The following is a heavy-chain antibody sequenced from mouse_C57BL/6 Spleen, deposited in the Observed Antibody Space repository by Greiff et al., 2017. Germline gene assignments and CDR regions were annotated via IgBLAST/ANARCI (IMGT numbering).Heavy chain of an antibody. CDR2: IDPGDGDT. Sequence: QVQLQQSGPELVKPGASVKLSCKASGYAFSSSWMHWVKQRPGQGLEWIGRIDPGDGDTNYTRKFKGKATLTADTSSSTAYMQLSSLTSEDSAVXVYSWGQYGTGGYFDYWGQGTTLTVSS. D-gene: IGHD4-1*01. CDR3: SWGQYGTGGYFDY. J-gene: IGHJ2*01. V-gene: IGHV1-82*01. CDR1: GYAFSSSW.